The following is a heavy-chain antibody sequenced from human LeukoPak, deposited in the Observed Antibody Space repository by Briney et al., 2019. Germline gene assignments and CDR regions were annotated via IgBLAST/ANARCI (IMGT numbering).Heavy chain of an antibody. V-gene: IGHV1-69*05. Sequence: SVKVSCKPSGGTFSSYAISWVRQAPGPRVEWMGGIIAVFGIADYAQKFQGRVTITTDESTSTAYIERSSLRYEHTAVYYCARSEGYCSGGSCPDRRYYYYYYYMDVWGKGTTVTVSS. CDR2: IIAVFGIA. J-gene: IGHJ6*03. CDR3: ARSEGYCSGGSCPDRRYYYYYYYMDV. D-gene: IGHD2-15*01. CDR1: GGTFSSYA.